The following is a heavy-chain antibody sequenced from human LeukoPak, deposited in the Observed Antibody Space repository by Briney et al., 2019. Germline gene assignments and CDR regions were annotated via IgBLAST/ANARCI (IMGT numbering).Heavy chain of an antibody. D-gene: IGHD2-15*01. Sequence: GASVKVSCKASGYTFTSYDINWVRQATGQGLEWMGWMNPNSGNTGYAQKFQGRVTMTRNTSISTAYMELSSLRSEDTAVYYCARVLSCLRKYCSGGSSYFDYWGQGTLVTVSS. CDR3: ARVLSCLRKYCSGGSSYFDY. V-gene: IGHV1-8*01. J-gene: IGHJ4*02. CDR2: MNPNSGNT. CDR1: GYTFTSYD.